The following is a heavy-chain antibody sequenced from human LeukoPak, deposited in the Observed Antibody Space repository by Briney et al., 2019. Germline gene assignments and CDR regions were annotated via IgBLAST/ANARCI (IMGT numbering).Heavy chain of an antibody. CDR1: GFTFSSYN. CDR3: ARDYYYDRIGYYD. CDR2: ISSSSTYI. J-gene: IGHJ4*02. V-gene: IGHV3-21*01. D-gene: IGHD3-22*01. Sequence: GGSLRLSCAASGFTFSSYNMNWVRQAPGKGLEWVSFISSSSTYIYNADSVKGRFTISRDNAKNSLYLQMNSLRVEDTAVYYCARDYYYDRIGYYDWGQGTLVTVSS.